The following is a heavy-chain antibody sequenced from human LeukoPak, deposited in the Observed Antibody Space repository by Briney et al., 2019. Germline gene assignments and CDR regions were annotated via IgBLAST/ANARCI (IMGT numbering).Heavy chain of an antibody. CDR1: GGSISSGDYY. J-gene: IGHJ3*02. Sequence: SETLSLTCTVSGGSISSGDYYRSSDYYWSWIRQPPGKGLESIGFVYYSGSTNYNPSLKDRVTISLDTSKNQFSLKLSSVTAADTALYYCARRFIGHSASWGAFDIWGQGTMVTVSS. CDR2: VYYSGST. V-gene: IGHV4-61*08. CDR3: ARRFIGHSASWGAFDI. D-gene: IGHD3-16*01.